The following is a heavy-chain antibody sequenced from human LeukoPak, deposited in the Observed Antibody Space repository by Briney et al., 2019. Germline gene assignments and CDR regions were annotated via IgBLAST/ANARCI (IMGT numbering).Heavy chain of an antibody. CDR1: GFTFSTYA. J-gene: IGHJ4*02. CDR3: ARIVQWPKGFDH. CDR2: ISIGGNT. D-gene: IGHD6-19*01. V-gene: IGHV3-23*01. Sequence: GGSLRLPCAASGFTFSTYAMTWVRQAPGKGLEWVSAISIGGNTFYADSVKGRFTISRDNSKNTLYLQMSSLRAEDTAAYYCARIVQWPKGFDHWGQGTLVTVSS.